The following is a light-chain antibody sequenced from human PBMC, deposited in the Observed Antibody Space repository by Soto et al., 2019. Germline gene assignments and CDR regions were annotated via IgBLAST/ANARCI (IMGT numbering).Light chain of an antibody. CDR2: AAT. CDR3: QQANSLPLT. CDR1: QGISNW. V-gene: IGKV1-12*01. J-gene: IGKJ4*01. Sequence: DIQMTQSPSSVSASVGDRVTITCRATQGISNWLALYQQKPGQAPKLLIYAATSLQDGVPLRFSGSGSGADFTLTISALQPEDCATYYCQQANSLPLTFGGGTKVEIK.